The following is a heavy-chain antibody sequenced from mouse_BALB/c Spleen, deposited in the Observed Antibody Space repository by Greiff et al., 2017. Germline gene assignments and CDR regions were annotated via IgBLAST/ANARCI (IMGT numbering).Heavy chain of an antibody. Sequence: EVQRVESGGGLVQPGGSRKLSCAASGFTFSSFGMHWVRQAPEKGLEWVAYISSGSSTIYYADTVKGRFTISRDNPKNTLFLQMTSLRSEDTAMYYCARDAYYFDYWGQGTTLTVSS. V-gene: IGHV5-17*02. CDR1: GFTFSSFG. CDR3: ARDAYYFDY. CDR2: ISSGSSTI. J-gene: IGHJ2*01.